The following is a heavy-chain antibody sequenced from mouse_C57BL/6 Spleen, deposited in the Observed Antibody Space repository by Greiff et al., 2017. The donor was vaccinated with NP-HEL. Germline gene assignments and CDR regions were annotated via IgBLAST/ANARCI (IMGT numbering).Heavy chain of an antibody. D-gene: IGHD2-5*01. CDR1: GFTFSNYW. V-gene: IGHV6-3*01. CDR2: IRLKSDNYAT. CDR3: TEGYYSNLYWYFDV. J-gene: IGHJ1*03. Sequence: EVNLVESGGGLVQPGGSMKLSCVASGFTFSNYWMNWVRQSPEKGLEWVAQIRLKSDNYATHYAESVKGRFTISRDDSKMSVYLQMNNLRAEDTGIYYCTEGYYSNLYWYFDVWGTGTTVTVSS.